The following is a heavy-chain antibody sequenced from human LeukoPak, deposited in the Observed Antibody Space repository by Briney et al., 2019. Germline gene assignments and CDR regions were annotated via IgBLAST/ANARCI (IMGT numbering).Heavy chain of an antibody. V-gene: IGHV1-2*02. CDR3: ARGTMNLDY. D-gene: IGHD3-22*01. Sequence: ASVKVSCKASGYTFTGYYMHWVRQAPGQGLEWMGWINPYSGDTVYAQKFQGRFTMTGDTSISTAYMELKRLRSDDTAVYFCARGTMNLDYWGQGTLVAVSS. CDR2: INPYSGDT. CDR1: GYTFTGYY. J-gene: IGHJ4*02.